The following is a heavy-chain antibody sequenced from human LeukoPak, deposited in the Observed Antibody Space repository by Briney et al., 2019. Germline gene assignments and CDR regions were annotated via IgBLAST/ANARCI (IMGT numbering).Heavy chain of an antibody. CDR1: GGSISSYY. CDR3: ARALGGLLD. CDR2: IYYSGST. V-gene: IGHV4-59*01. J-gene: IGHJ4*02. D-gene: IGHD1-26*01. Sequence: SETLSLTCTVSGGSISSYYWSWIRQPPGKGLEWIGYIYYSGSTNYNPSLKSRVTISVDTSKNQFSLKLSSVTAADTAVYYCARALGGLLDWGQGTLVTVSS.